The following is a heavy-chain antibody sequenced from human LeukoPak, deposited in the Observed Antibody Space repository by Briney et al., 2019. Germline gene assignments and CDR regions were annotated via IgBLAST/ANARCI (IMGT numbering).Heavy chain of an antibody. Sequence: SETLSLTCTVSGGSISSYYWNWIQQPAGKGLEWIGRVYTSGSTNYNPSLKSRVTMSIDTSKNQFSLNLSSVTAADTAVYYCARGQGGGLFEYWGQGTLVTVSS. CDR1: GGSISSYY. CDR2: VYTSGST. J-gene: IGHJ4*02. D-gene: IGHD3/OR15-3a*01. CDR3: ARGQGGGLFEY. V-gene: IGHV4-4*07.